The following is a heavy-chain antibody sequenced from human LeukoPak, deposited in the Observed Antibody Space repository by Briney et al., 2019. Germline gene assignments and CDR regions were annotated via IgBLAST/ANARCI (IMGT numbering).Heavy chain of an antibody. Sequence: ASETLSLTCAVYGGSFSGYYWSWIRQPPGKGLEWIGEINHSGSTNYNPSLKSRVTISVDTSKNQFSLKLSSVTAADTAVYYCARRTRYYGSGSYLYYYYYMDVWGKGTTVTVSS. CDR1: GGSFSGYY. CDR2: INHSGST. D-gene: IGHD3-10*01. V-gene: IGHV4-34*01. J-gene: IGHJ6*03. CDR3: ARRTRYYGSGSYLYYYYYMDV.